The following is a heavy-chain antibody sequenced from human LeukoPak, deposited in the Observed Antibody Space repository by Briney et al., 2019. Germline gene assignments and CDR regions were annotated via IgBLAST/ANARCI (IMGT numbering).Heavy chain of an antibody. D-gene: IGHD5-18*01. V-gene: IGHV3-11*04. CDR1: GFTFSDYY. Sequence: PGGSLRLSCAASGFTFSDYYMSWIRQAPGKGLEWVSYISSSGSSIYYADSVKGRFTISRDNAKNSLYLKMHSLRAEDTAVYYCPRDSDIQPRRWGQGTLVTVSS. CDR2: ISSSGSSI. CDR3: PRDSDIQPRR. J-gene: IGHJ4*02.